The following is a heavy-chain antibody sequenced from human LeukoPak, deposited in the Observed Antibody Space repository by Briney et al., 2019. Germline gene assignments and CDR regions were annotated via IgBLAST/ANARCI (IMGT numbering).Heavy chain of an antibody. CDR1: GGSFSGYH. CDR2: INHSGST. J-gene: IGHJ5*02. CDR3: ARGGSGSFLYNGFYP. V-gene: IGHV4-34*01. D-gene: IGHD3-10*01. Sequence: SETLSLTCAVYGGSFSGYHWNWVRQPQGKGLEVVGEINHSGSTNYNPSLLSRVTISVVTSKNQFSLKLSSVTAADTAVYYCARGGSGSFLYNGFYPWGQGTLVTVSS.